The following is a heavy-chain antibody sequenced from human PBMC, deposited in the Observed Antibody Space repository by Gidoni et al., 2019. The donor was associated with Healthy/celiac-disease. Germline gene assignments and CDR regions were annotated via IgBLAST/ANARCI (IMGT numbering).Heavy chain of an antibody. J-gene: IGHJ4*02. CDR2: IYYSGST. D-gene: IGHD6-19*01. V-gene: IGHV4-59*08. CDR3: ASVRYSSGRYDGVFDY. Sequence: VQLPESGPGLLKPSETLSLTCTVPGCSISRDYWRWIRQPPGKGLERIGYIYYSGSTNYNPSLKSRVTISVDTSKNQFSLKRSSVTAADTAVYYCASVRYSSGRYDGVFDYWGQGTLVTVSS. CDR1: GCSISRDY.